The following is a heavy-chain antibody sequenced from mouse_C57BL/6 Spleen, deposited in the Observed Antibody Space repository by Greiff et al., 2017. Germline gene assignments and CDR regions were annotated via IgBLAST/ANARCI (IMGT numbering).Heavy chain of an antibody. CDR2: ISDGGSYT. CDR3: ARENYGYVSWFAY. J-gene: IGHJ3*01. V-gene: IGHV5-4*01. CDR1: GFTFSSYA. Sequence: VESGGGLVKPGGSLKLSCAASGFTFSSYAMSWVRQTPEKRLEWVATISDGGSYTYYPDNVKGRFTISRDNAKNNLYLQMSHLKSEDTAMYYCARENYGYVSWFAYWGQGTLVTVSA. D-gene: IGHD2-2*01.